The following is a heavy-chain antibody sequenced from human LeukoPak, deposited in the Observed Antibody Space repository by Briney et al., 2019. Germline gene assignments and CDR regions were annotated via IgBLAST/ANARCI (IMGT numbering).Heavy chain of an antibody. CDR2: FSAHNGNT. J-gene: IGHJ4*02. D-gene: IGHD3-22*01. CDR1: GYTFTSYG. Sequence: ASVKVSCKASGYTFTSYGISWVRQAPGQGLEWMGWFSAHNGNTNYAQKLQGRVTMTTDTSTSTAYMELRSLRSDDTAVYYCARHVPKTYYYDSSGFFFDYWGQGTLVTVSS. CDR3: ARHVPKTYYYDSSGFFFDY. V-gene: IGHV1-18*01.